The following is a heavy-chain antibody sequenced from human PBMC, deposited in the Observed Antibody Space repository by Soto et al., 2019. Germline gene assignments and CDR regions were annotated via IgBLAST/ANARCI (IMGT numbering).Heavy chain of an antibody. CDR3: ARDLGVGATAYFDY. Sequence: QVQLQESGPGLVKPSETLSLTCTVSGGSISSYYWSWIRQPPGKGLEWIGYIYYSGSTNYNPYLKSRLTIQVHTSKNQCSLKLSSVTAADTAVYYCARDLGVGATAYFDYWGQGTLVTVSS. CDR2: IYYSGST. CDR1: GGSISSYY. D-gene: IGHD1-26*01. V-gene: IGHV4-59*01. J-gene: IGHJ4*02.